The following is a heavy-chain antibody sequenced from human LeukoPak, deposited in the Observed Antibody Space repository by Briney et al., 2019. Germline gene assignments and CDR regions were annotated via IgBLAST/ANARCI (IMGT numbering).Heavy chain of an antibody. D-gene: IGHD4-17*01. Sequence: GGSLRLSCSASGFIFSNYGMYWVRQAPGKGLEFVSAISSDGDNTFYADSVKGRFTISRDNSKNTLYLQTSSLRGEDTAVYYCVRVNDYGDRNLYYFVYWGQGTLVTVSS. J-gene: IGHJ4*02. V-gene: IGHV3-64D*06. CDR2: ISSDGDNT. CDR3: VRVNDYGDRNLYYFVY. CDR1: GFIFSNYG.